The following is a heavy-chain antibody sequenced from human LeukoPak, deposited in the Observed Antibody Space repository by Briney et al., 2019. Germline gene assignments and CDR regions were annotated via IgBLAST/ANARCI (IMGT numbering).Heavy chain of an antibody. Sequence: SETLSLTCSVSGGSISSGGYYWSWIRQHPGKGLEWNGYIYYSGSTNYNPSLKSRVTISVDTSKNQFSLKLSSVTAADTAVYYCARLPVWRGIQLWSKDDKAFDVWGQGTMVTVSS. D-gene: IGHD5-18*01. J-gene: IGHJ3*01. V-gene: IGHV4-61*08. CDR2: IYYSGST. CDR1: GGSISSGGYY. CDR3: ARLPVWRGIQLWSKDDKAFDV.